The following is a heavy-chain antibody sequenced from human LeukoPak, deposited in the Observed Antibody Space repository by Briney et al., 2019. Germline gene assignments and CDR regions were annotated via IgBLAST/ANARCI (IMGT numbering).Heavy chain of an antibody. CDR3: ARPNGPGIEPFDY. V-gene: IGHV3-23*01. D-gene: IGHD6-13*01. CDR1: GFTFSSYA. CDR2: ISGSGGST. J-gene: IGHJ4*02. Sequence: GGSLRLSCAASGFTFSSYAMSWVRQAPGKGLEWVSAISGSGGSTYYADSVKGRFTISRDNSKNTLYLQMNSLRAEDTAVYYCARPNGPGIEPFDYWGQGTLVTVSS.